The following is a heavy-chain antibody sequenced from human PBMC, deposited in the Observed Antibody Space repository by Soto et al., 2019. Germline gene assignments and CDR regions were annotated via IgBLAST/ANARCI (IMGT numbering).Heavy chain of an antibody. CDR2: ISYDGSNQ. CDR1: GFTFNIYC. V-gene: IGHV3-30*18. Sequence: GGSLRLSCAASGFTFNIYCMHWVRQAPDKGLEWVALISYDGSNQYYADSVKGRFTISRENSKNTLFLQMNSLRADDTAVYYCAKDQASGQGSFDSWGQGTLVNVSS. J-gene: IGHJ4*02. CDR3: AKDQASGQGSFDS.